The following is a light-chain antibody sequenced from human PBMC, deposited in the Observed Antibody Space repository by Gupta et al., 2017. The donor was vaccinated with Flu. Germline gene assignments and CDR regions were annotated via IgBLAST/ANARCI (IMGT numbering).Light chain of an antibody. Sequence: NFMLTQPPSVSFSPGNTVTITCTRNSGDIASNYVQWYRQRPGSSPTIRIYDDDQRPAGVPARFSASIDSSYKSASIIISGLKTEDDAYYYCQSYDDSTWLFGGGTKLTVL. CDR1: SGDIASNY. J-gene: IGLJ3*02. V-gene: IGLV6-57*01. CDR2: DDD. CDR3: QSYDDSTWL.